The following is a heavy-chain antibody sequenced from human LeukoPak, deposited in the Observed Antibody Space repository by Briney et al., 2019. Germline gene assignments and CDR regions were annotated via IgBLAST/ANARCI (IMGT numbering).Heavy chain of an antibody. D-gene: IGHD3-22*01. CDR2: IWYDGSNK. J-gene: IGHJ3*02. Sequence: GGSLRLSCAASGFTFSSYSMNWVRQAPGKGLEWVAVIWYDGSNKYYADSVKGRFTISRDNSKNTLYLQMNSLRAEDTAVYYCARDPYYYDSSGYPSPDAFDTWGQGTMVTVSS. CDR3: ARDPYYYDSSGYPSPDAFDT. V-gene: IGHV3-33*08. CDR1: GFTFSSYS.